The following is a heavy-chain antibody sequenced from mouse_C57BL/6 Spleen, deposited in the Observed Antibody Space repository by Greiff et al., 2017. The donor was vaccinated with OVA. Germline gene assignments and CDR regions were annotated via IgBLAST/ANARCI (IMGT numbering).Heavy chain of an antibody. D-gene: IGHD1-1*01. J-gene: IGHJ3*01. CDR2: IDPSDSYT. V-gene: IGHV1-69*01. Sequence: QVHVKQPGAELVMPGASVKLSCKASGYTFTSYWMHWVKQRPGQGLEWIGEIDPSDSYTNYNQKFKGKSTLTVDKSSSTAYMQLSSLTSEDSAVYYCARDYGSRAWFAYWGQGTLVTVSA. CDR3: ARDYGSRAWFAY. CDR1: GYTFTSYW.